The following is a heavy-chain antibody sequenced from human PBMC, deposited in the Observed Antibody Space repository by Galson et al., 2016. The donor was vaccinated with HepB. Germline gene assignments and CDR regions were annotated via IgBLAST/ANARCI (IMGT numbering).Heavy chain of an antibody. J-gene: IGHJ6*02. V-gene: IGHV4-59*01. D-gene: IGHD6-13*01. CDR1: AGSISDYF. CDR2: VYHSGST. Sequence: SETLSLTCSVSAGSISDYFWNWIRQPPGKGLEWMGYVYHSGSTNYNPSLTSRITISIDTSENEFSLKLTSVTAADTAIYYCARVSSSYSHYDMDVWGQGTTVIVS. CDR3: ARVSSSYSHYDMDV.